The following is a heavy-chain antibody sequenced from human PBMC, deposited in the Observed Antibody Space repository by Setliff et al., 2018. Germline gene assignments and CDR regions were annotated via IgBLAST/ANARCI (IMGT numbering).Heavy chain of an antibody. CDR3: ARHGDYDILTGYYNPSYYYYMDV. CDR1: GGSISSAPYY. Sequence: SETLSLTCTVSGGSISSAPYYWSWIRQPAGKGPEWIGHIYTSWSSNYNPSLKSRVTMSIDTSKNQFSLNLSSVTAADTAVYYCARHGDYDILTGYYNPSYYYYMDVWGKGTTVTVSS. CDR2: IYTSWSS. D-gene: IGHD3-9*01. J-gene: IGHJ6*03. V-gene: IGHV4-61*09.